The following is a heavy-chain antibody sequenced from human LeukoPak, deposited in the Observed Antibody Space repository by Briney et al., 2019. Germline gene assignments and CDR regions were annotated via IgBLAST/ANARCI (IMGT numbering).Heavy chain of an antibody. D-gene: IGHD4-17*01. J-gene: IGHJ3*02. CDR1: GGSISSYY. CDR3: ARPQDYGDGAFDI. V-gene: IGHV4-59*08. CDR2: IYYSGST. Sequence: SSETLSLTCTVSGGSISSYYWSWIRQPPGKGLEWIGYIYYSGSTNYNPSLKSRVTISVDTSKNQFSLKLSSVTAADMAVYYCARPQDYGDGAFDIWGQGTMVTVSS.